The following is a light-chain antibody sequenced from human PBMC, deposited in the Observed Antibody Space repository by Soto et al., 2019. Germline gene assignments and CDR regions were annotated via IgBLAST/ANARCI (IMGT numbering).Light chain of an antibody. CDR3: QQYNNWPLWT. J-gene: IGKJ1*01. CDR1: QSITSN. V-gene: IGKV3-15*01. CDR2: GAS. Sequence: IVMTQSPATLSLSPGERATLSCRASQSITSNLAWYQQKPAQAPRLLIYGASTRATGIPARFTGSGSGTEFTLTISSLQSEDFAVYYCQQYNNWPLWTFGQGTKVEIK.